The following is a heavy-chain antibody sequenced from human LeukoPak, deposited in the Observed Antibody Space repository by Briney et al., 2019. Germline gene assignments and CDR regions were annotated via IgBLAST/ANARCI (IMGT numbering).Heavy chain of an antibody. V-gene: IGHV3-53*01. CDR2: IYSGGST. CDR1: GFTVSSNY. J-gene: IGHJ6*02. CDR3: ARERGSRSLDV. D-gene: IGHD3-10*01. Sequence: GGSLRLSCAASGFTVSSNYMSWVRQAPGKGLEWVSVIYSGGSTYYADSAKGRFTISRDNSKNTLYPQMNSLRAEDTAVYYCARERGSRSLDVWGQGTTVTVSS.